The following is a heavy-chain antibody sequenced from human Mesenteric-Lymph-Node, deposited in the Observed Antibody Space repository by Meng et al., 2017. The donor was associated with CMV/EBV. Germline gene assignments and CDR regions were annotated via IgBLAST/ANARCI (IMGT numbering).Heavy chain of an antibody. D-gene: IGHD2-2*02. CDR1: GFTVASNY. CDR2: IYGSDSI. V-gene: IGHV3-66*03. J-gene: IGHJ6*02. CDR3: ARDIVVVPAAILANYYYYYGMDV. Sequence: GESLKISCAASGFTVASNYMNWVRQAPGKGLEWVAVIYGSDSIYYADSVKGRFTISRDNSKNTLYLQMNSLRAEDTAVYYCARDIVVVPAAILANYYYYYGMDVWGQGTTVTVSS.